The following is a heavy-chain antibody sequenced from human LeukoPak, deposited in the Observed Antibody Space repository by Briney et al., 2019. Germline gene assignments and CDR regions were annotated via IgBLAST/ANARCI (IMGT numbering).Heavy chain of an antibody. J-gene: IGHJ4*02. CDR3: AKDMRAVAGSFDY. Sequence: PGGSLRLSCAASGFTSDDYAMHWVRQAPGKGLEWVSGISWNSGSIGYADSVKGRFTISRDNAKNSLYLQMNSLRAEDTALYYCAKDMRAVAGSFDYWGQGTLVTVSS. CDR1: GFTSDDYA. V-gene: IGHV3-9*02. CDR2: ISWNSGSI. D-gene: IGHD6-19*01.